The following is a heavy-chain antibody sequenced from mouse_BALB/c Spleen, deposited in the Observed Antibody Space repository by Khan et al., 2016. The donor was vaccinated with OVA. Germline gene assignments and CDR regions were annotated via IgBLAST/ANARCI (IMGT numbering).Heavy chain of an antibody. CDR1: GFNIKDYY. D-gene: IGHD2-3*01. Sequence: VQLKESGAELVRPGALVKLSCKGSGFNIKDYYMQWVKQRPEQGLEWIGWIDPENGNSIYDPKFQGKASITADTSSNTAYLQLSSLTSADTAGYYCTRSILLYFDYWGQGTTLTVSS. V-gene: IGHV14-1*02. CDR3: TRSILLYFDY. CDR2: IDPENGNS. J-gene: IGHJ2*01.